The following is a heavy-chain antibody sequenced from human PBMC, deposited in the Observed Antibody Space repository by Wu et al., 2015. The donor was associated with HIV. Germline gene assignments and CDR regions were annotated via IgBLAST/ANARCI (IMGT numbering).Heavy chain of an antibody. V-gene: IGHV1-8*01. J-gene: IGHJ4*02. D-gene: IGHD6-13*01. CDR2: MNPNSGNT. CDR1: GYTFSNYD. CDR3: ARATKAAGTFIDV. Sequence: QVQMIQSGAEVRKPGASVKVACKASGYTFSNYDINWVRQAPGQGLEWMGWMNPNSGNTGYAQMFHDRISMTRNTSIITAYLELSSLRSEDTAVYYCARATKAAGTFIDVWGQGTLLTVSS.